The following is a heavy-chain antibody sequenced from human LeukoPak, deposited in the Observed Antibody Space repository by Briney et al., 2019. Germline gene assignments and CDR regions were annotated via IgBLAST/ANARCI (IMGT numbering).Heavy chain of an antibody. V-gene: IGHV3-48*01. Sequence: GGSLRLSCAASGLTFSSYSMNWVRQAPGKGLEWVSYISSSSSTIYYADSAKGRFTISRDNAKNSLYLQMNSLRAEDTAVYYCATLATTNAFDIWGQGTMVTVSS. CDR3: ATLATTNAFDI. D-gene: IGHD1-26*01. CDR2: ISSSSSTI. J-gene: IGHJ3*02. CDR1: GLTFSSYS.